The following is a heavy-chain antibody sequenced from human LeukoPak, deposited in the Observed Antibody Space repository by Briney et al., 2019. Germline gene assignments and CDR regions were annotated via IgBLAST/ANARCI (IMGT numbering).Heavy chain of an antibody. CDR2: ISSTSSSYR. D-gene: IGHD3-3*01. V-gene: IGHV3-21*01. J-gene: IGHJ6*03. Sequence: PGGSLRLSCAASGFTFITYNMNWVRQAPGKGLEWVSSISSTSSSYRYYADSVKGRFTISRDNAKNSLYLQMNSLRAEDTAVYYCAREGYYDFWSGYQTHYYYYYMDVWGKGTTVTVSS. CDR3: AREGYYDFWSGYQTHYYYYYMDV. CDR1: GFTFITYN.